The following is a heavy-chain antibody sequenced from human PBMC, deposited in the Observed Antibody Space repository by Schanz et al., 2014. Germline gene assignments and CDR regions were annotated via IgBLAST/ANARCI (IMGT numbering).Heavy chain of an antibody. D-gene: IGHD3-22*01. J-gene: IGHJ6*02. CDR1: GFSFSGFG. Sequence: QVQLVESGGGVVQPGRSLRLSCAGSGFSFSGFGMHWVRQAPGKGLEWVAVISYDGRNKYFADSVKGRFTISRDNSKNTLFLQVNSLRAEDTAVYYCAKDHFGHYDSSGCSDCYYYGMDVWGQGALVTVSS. CDR3: AKDHFGHYDSSGCSDCYYYGMDV. CDR2: ISYDGRNK. V-gene: IGHV3-30*18.